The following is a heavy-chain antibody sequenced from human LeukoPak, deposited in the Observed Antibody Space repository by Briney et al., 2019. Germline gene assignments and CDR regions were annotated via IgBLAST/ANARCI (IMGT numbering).Heavy chain of an antibody. D-gene: IGHD3-10*01. CDR2: IYTSGST. CDR1: RGSISTYY. Sequence: SETLSLTCTVSRGSISTYYWSWIRQPAGKGLEWIGRIYTSGSTNYNPSLTSRVTLSVDTSKNQFSLKLSSVTAADTAVYYCARTYYGSGSLYYYYYYMDVWGKGTTVTVSS. CDR3: ARTYYGSGSLYYYYYYMDV. V-gene: IGHV4-4*07. J-gene: IGHJ6*03.